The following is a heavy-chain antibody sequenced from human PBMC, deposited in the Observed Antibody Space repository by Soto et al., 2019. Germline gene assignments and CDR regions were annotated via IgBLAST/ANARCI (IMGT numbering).Heavy chain of an antibody. V-gene: IGHV4-34*09. CDR2: IYHIGSP. CDR1: GGSFSGYY. J-gene: IGHJ5*01. D-gene: IGHD6-19*01. CDR3: VRDRALDSSGHWFDS. Sequence: PSETLSLTCAVYGGSFSGYYWTWIRQFPGKGLEWIGYIYHIGSPSYNPSLKSRLSMSLDASKNQFSLNLTSVTAADTAIYYCVRDRALDSSGHWFDSWGQGTLVTVSS.